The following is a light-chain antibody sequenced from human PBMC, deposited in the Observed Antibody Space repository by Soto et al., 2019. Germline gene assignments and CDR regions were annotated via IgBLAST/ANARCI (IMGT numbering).Light chain of an antibody. Sequence: EVVLTQSPATLSFSPGERATLSCRASQSVTKYLAWYQQKPGQALRLLIYDVSKRATGIPARFSGSGSETDFTLTISSLEPGDFAVYYCHQRSNWPLTFGGGTKLEIK. CDR3: HQRSNWPLT. J-gene: IGKJ4*01. CDR1: QSVTKY. V-gene: IGKV3-11*01. CDR2: DVS.